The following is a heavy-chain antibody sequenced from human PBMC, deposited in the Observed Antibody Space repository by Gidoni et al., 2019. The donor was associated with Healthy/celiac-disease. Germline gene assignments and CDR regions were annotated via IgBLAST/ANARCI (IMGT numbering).Heavy chain of an antibody. V-gene: IGHV3-21*01. J-gene: IGHJ5*02. D-gene: IGHD3-10*01. CDR2: ISSSSSYI. CDR3: AREPLDYITRGWFDP. CDR1: GFTFSSYS. Sequence: EVQLVESGGGLVKPGGSLRLSCSASGFTFSSYSMNWVRQAPGKGLEWVPSISSSSSYIYYADSVKGRFTISRDNAKNSLYLQMNSLRAEDTAVYYCAREPLDYITRGWFDPWGQGTLVTVSS.